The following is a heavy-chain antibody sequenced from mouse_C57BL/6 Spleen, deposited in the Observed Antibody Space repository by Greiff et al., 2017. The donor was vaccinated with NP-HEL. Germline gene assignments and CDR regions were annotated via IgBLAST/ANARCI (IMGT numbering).Heavy chain of an antibody. CDR1: GYTFTDYY. D-gene: IGHD1-1*01. Sequence: EVQLQQSGPELVKPGASVKISCKASGYTFTDYYMNWVKQSHGKSLEWIGDINPNSGGTSYNQKFKGKATLTVDKSSSTAYMELRSLTSEDSAVYYCARTTERYFDVWGTGTTVTVSS. V-gene: IGHV1-26*01. J-gene: IGHJ1*03. CDR3: ARTTERYFDV. CDR2: INPNSGGT.